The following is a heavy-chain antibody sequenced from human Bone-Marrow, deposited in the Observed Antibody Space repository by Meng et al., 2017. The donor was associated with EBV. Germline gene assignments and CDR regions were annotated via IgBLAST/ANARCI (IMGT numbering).Heavy chain of an antibody. CDR1: GTFTSCGMNW. CDR2: IYDSGST. J-gene: IGHJ5*02. CDR3: ARHPGGMKWFDP. D-gene: IGHD2-15*01. V-gene: IGHV4-30-4*01. Sequence: APVQASVPGMVHPSSALVLTRAASGTFTSCGMNWWSWTRQPPVECLEWIGYIYDSGSTYYSPTRKIRVTMSVYTTTNQFSLKLRSVTAADTAVYDCARHPGGMKWFDPWGQGTLVTVSS.